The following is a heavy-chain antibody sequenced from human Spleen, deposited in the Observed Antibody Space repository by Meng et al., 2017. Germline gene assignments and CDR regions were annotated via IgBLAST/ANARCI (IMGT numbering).Heavy chain of an antibody. J-gene: IGHJ3*02. CDR1: GGSISSSSYY. Sequence: SETLSLTCTVSGGSISSSSYYWGWIRQAPGKGLEWIGSIYYSGTTSYNPSLKSRVTISVDTSKNQFSLKLSSVTAADTAVYYCARVTVYYDFWSGRHDAFDIWGQGTMVTVSS. CDR2: IYYSGTT. CDR3: ARVTVYYDFWSGRHDAFDI. V-gene: IGHV4-39*07. D-gene: IGHD3-3*01.